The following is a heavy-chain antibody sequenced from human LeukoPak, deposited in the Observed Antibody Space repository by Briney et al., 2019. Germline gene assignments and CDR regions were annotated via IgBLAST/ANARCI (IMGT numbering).Heavy chain of an antibody. CDR1: GGSIFTDDIY. D-gene: IGHD4-23*01. CDR2: IYYSGST. Sequence: SQTLSLTCTVSGGSIFTDDIYWSWIRQPPGRGLEWIGYIYYSGSTYYNPSLKSRVTISVDTSKNQFSLKLSSVTAADTAVYYCARRTVVTHIDYWGQGTLVTVSS. J-gene: IGHJ4*02. CDR3: ARRTVVTHIDY. V-gene: IGHV4-30-4*01.